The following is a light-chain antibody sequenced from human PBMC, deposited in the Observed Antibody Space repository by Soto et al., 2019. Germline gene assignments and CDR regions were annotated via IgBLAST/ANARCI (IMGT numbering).Light chain of an antibody. CDR2: DNN. Sequence: QSVLTQPPSVSAAPGQKVTISCSGSSSNIGNNYVSWYQQLPGTAPKLLIYDNNKRPSGIPDRFSGSKSGTSATLGITGLQSGDEVDCYCAPWDSSPSAHVVFGGGTKLTVL. CDR1: SSNIGNNY. J-gene: IGLJ2*01. V-gene: IGLV1-51*01. CDR3: APWDSSPSAHVV.